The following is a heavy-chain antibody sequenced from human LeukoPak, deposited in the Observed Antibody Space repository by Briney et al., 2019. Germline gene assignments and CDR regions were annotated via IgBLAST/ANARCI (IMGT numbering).Heavy chain of an antibody. V-gene: IGHV1-69*05. Sequence: GSSVKVSCKASGGTFSSYAISWVRQAPGQGLEWMGGIIPIFGTANYAQKFQGRVTITTDESTSTAYMELSSLRSEDTAVYYCASFDLEGSSWSPRFDYWGQGTLVTVSS. D-gene: IGHD6-13*01. CDR2: IIPIFGTA. CDR1: GGTFSSYA. CDR3: ASFDLEGSSWSPRFDY. J-gene: IGHJ4*02.